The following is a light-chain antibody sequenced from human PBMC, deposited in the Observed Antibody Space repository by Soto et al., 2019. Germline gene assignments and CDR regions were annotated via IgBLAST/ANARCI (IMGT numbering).Light chain of an antibody. Sequence: DIQMTQSPSTVSAYVGDSVTITCRASQSITTWLAWYQQRPGKAPKLLIYDVSSLESGVPSRFSGTGSETEFTLTISSLQPDDFATYYCQQYNTYSVTFGQGTRLEIK. CDR2: DVS. CDR1: QSITTW. CDR3: QQYNTYSVT. V-gene: IGKV1-5*01. J-gene: IGKJ5*01.